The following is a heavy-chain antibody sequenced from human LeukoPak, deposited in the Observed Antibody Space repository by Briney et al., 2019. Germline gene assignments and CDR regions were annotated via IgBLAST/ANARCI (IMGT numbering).Heavy chain of an antibody. Sequence: GGSLRLSCAASGFTFSNAWMSWVRQAPGKGLEWVGRIKSKTNGGTTDYAAPVKGRFTISRDDSKSTLYLQMNSLKTEDTAVYYCTTTTWIQLLSNWGQGTLVTVSS. V-gene: IGHV3-15*01. CDR3: TTTTWIQLLSN. J-gene: IGHJ4*02. D-gene: IGHD5-18*01. CDR2: IKSKTNGGTT. CDR1: GFTFSNAW.